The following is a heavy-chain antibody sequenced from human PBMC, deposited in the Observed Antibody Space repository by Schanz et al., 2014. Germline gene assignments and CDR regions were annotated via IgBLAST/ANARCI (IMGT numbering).Heavy chain of an antibody. CDR1: GFTVNTNY. J-gene: IGHJ3*02. CDR2: MYINSGST. CDR3: ARGGRGGYPGGGFDT. V-gene: IGHV3-66*03. D-gene: IGHD5-12*01. Sequence: VQLVESGGGLIQPGGSLRLSCAVSGFTVNTNYMSWVRQAPGKGLEWISSMYINSGSTQYADSVKGRFTISRDNSRDTVYVKMNSLRGEDPAVYYCARGGRGGYPGGGFDTGGQGTMVTASS.